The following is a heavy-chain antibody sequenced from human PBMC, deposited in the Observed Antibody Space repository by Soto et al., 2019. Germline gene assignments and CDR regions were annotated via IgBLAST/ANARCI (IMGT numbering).Heavy chain of an antibody. CDR3: ARVYSSSWLDV. CDR1: GGSVSSYY. D-gene: IGHD6-13*01. Sequence: SETLSLTCTVSGGSVSSYYWSWIRQPAGRGLEWIGRIYTSGSTNYNPSLKSRVTMSVDTSKNQFSLKLSSVTAADTAVYYCARVYSSSWLDVWGQGTTVTVSS. J-gene: IGHJ6*02. V-gene: IGHV4-4*07. CDR2: IYTSGST.